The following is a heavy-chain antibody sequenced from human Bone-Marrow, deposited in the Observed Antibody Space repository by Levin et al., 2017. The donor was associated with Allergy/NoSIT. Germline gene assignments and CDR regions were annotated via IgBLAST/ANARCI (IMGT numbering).Heavy chain of an antibody. CDR2: IYSGGST. CDR3: ARGWFGELLSH. Sequence: GGSLRLSCAASGFTVSSNYMSWVRQAPGKGPEWVSVIYSGGSTYYADSVKGRFIIPRDNSKNTLYLQMNSLRAEDTAVYYCARGWFGELLSHWGQGTLVTVSS. V-gene: IGHV3-53*01. J-gene: IGHJ4*02. D-gene: IGHD3-10*01. CDR1: GFTVSSNY.